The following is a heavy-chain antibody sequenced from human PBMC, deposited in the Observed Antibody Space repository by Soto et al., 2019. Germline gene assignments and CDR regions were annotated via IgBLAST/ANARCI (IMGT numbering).Heavy chain of an antibody. CDR2: ISYDGSNK. J-gene: IGHJ6*02. CDR3: AKDQGGSSWYYYYYGMDV. Sequence: GGSLRLSCAASGFTFSSYGMHWVRQAPGKGLEWVAVISYDGSNKYYADSVKGRFTISRDNSKNTLYLQMNSLRAEDTAVYYCAKDQGGSSWYYYYYGMDVWGQGTTVTVSS. V-gene: IGHV3-30*18. D-gene: IGHD6-13*01. CDR1: GFTFSSYG.